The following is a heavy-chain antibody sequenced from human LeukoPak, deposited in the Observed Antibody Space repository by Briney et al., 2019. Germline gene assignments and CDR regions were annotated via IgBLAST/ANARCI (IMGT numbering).Heavy chain of an antibody. D-gene: IGHD6-13*01. CDR2: IYYSGST. CDR3: ARGTYSSSWYAGPNDY. J-gene: IGHJ4*02. CDR1: GGSSSSSSYY. Sequence: KSSETLSLTCTVSGGSSSSSSYYWGWIRQPPGKGLEWIGSIYYSGSTYYNPSLKSRVTISVDTSKNQFSLKLSSVTAADTAVYYCARGTYSSSWYAGPNDYWGQGTLVTVSS. V-gene: IGHV4-39*01.